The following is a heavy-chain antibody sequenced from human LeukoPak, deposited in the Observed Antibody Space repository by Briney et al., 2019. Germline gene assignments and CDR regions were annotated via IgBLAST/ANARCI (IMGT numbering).Heavy chain of an antibody. V-gene: IGHV4-59*01. CDR3: ARLAPGNYDILTGDPKVVFDY. Sequence: SETLSLTCTVSGGSISSFFWSWIRQPPGKGLEWICYVHSSGSTKYNPSPTSRLIISVDMSKNQFSLKLRSVSVADTAVYYCARLAPGNYDILTGDPKVVFDYWGQGALVTVSS. D-gene: IGHD3-9*01. CDR2: VHSSGST. CDR1: GGSISSFF. J-gene: IGHJ4*02.